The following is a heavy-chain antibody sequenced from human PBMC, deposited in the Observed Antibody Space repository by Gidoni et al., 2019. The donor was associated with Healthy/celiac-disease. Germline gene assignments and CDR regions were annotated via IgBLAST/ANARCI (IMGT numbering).Heavy chain of an antibody. V-gene: IGHV4-59*01. CDR3: ARVPMPADLLFDL. CDR1: GGSISSYY. D-gene: IGHD2-2*01. J-gene: IGHJ2*01. CDR2: IYYSGST. Sequence: QVQLQDSCPGLVKPSETLSLTCTVSGGSISSYYWSWIRQPPGKGLEWIGYIYYSGSTNYNPSLKSRVTISVDTSKTQFSLKLSSVTAADTAVYYCARVPMPADLLFDLWGRGTLVTVSS.